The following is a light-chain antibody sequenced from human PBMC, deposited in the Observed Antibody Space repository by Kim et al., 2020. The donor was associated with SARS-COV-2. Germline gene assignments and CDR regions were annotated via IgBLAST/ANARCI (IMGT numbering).Light chain of an antibody. V-gene: IGKV1-39*01. Sequence: ASVEDRFTITCRGNQNIATYLNWYQHKPGKAPNLLIYAASSLQSGVPSRFSGSGSGTDFTLTISSLQPEDFATYYCQQSYNTPRTFGQGTKVEIK. CDR1: QNIATY. CDR2: AAS. CDR3: QQSYNTPRT. J-gene: IGKJ1*01.